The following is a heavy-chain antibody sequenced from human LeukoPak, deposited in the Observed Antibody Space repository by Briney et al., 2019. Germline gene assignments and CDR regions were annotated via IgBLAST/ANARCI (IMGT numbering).Heavy chain of an antibody. V-gene: IGHV5-51*01. CDR1: GYSFTSYW. D-gene: IGHD6-6*01. CDR3: ARQYSSSSMSDY. Sequence: GESLKIPCKGSGYSFTSYWIGWVRQMPGKGLEWMGIVYPGDSDTRYSPSFQGQVTISADKSISTAYLQWSSLKASDTAIYYCARQYSSSSMSDYWGQGTLVTVSS. CDR2: VYPGDSDT. J-gene: IGHJ4*02.